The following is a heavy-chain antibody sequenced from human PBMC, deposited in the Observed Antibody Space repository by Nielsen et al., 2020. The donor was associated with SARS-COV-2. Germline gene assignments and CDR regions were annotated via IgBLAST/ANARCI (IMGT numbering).Heavy chain of an antibody. J-gene: IGHJ5*02. D-gene: IGHD2-2*01. V-gene: IGHV4-39*01. Sequence: GSLRLSCTVSGGSISSSSYYWGWIRQPPGKGLEWIGSIYYSGSTYYNPSLKSRVTISVDTSKNQFSLKLSSVTAADTAVYYCARGKGQYQLPGRNWFDPWGQGTLVTVSS. CDR3: ARGKGQYQLPGRNWFDP. CDR2: IYYSGST. CDR1: GGSISSSSYY.